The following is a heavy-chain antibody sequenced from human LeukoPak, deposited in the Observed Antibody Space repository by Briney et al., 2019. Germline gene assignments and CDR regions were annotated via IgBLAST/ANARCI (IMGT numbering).Heavy chain of an antibody. D-gene: IGHD3-3*01. CDR1: GFTFSSYS. J-gene: IGHJ6*02. V-gene: IGHV3-21*01. CDR3: ARDQDALRFLEWLFGAYGMDV. CDR2: ISSSSSYI. Sequence: GGSLRLSCAASGFTFSSYSMNWVRQAPGKGLEWVSSISSSSSYIYYADSVKGQFTISRDNAKNSLYLQMNSLRAEDTAVYYCARDQDALRFLEWLFGAYGMDVWGQGTTVTVSS.